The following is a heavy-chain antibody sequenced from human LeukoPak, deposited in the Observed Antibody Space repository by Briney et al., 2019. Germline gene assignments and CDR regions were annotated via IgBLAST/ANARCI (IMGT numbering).Heavy chain of an antibody. J-gene: IGHJ6*03. D-gene: IGHD2-2*01. V-gene: IGHV1-24*01. CDR1: GYTLTELS. Sequence: ASVKVSCKVSGYTLTELSMHWVRQAPGKGLEWMGGFDPEDGETIYAQKFQGRVTMTEDTPTDTAYMELSSLRSEDTAVYYCATGNCSSTGCYRSYYYMDAWGKGTTVTISS. CDR2: FDPEDGET. CDR3: ATGNCSSTGCYRSYYYMDA.